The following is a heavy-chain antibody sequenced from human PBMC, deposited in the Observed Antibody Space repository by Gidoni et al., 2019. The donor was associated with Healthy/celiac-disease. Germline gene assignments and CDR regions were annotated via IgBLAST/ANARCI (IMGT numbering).Heavy chain of an antibody. CDR2: IDPSDSYT. CDR3: ARARVLGYCSGGSCRGTFDY. J-gene: IGHJ4*02. CDR1: GSSFTSYW. V-gene: IGHV5-10-1*03. Sequence: EVRLVQSGAEVKKPGESRRISCKGSGSSFTSYWITWVRQMPGKGLEWMGGIDPSDSYTNYSPSFQGHVTISADKSISTAYLQWSSLKASDTAMYYCARARVLGYCSGGSCRGTFDYWGQGTLVTVSS. D-gene: IGHD2-15*01.